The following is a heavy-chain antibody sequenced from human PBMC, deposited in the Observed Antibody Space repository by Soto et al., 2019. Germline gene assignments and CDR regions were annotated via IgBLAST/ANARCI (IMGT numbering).Heavy chain of an antibody. CDR3: VRGGILEANRPYYYYGLDV. Sequence: GASVKVSCKVFGYTFSTYGLSWVRQAPGQGLEWMGWVSPYNGNTYYAPGLQGRVTMTTDTSTNTAYMSLRSLRSGDTAIYYCVRGGILEANRPYYYYGLDVWGQGTPVTVSS. D-gene: IGHD1-1*01. CDR2: VSPYNGNT. V-gene: IGHV1-18*01. CDR1: GYTFSTYG. J-gene: IGHJ6*02.